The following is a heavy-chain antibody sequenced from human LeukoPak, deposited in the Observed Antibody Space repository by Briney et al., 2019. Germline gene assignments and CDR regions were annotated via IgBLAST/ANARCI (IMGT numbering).Heavy chain of an antibody. CDR2: ISGSGGST. D-gene: IGHD3-16*01. CDR3: GGGGGAFDI. CDR1: GFTFSSYA. J-gene: IGHJ3*02. Sequence: GGSLRLFCAASGFTFSSYAMSWVRQAPGKGLEWVSAISGSGGSTYYADSVKGRFTISRDNGKNSLYLQMNSLRAEDTAAYYCGGGGGAFDIWGQGTMVTVSS. V-gene: IGHV3-23*01.